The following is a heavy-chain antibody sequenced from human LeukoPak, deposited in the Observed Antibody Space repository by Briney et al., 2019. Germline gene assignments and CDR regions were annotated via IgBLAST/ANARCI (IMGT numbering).Heavy chain of an antibody. V-gene: IGHV1-18*01. CDR2: ISAYNGNT. J-gene: IGHJ3*02. Sequence: ASVKVSCKASGYTFTSYGISWVRQAPGQGLEWMGWISAYNGNTNYAQKLQGRVTMTTDTSTSTAYLELRSLRSDDTAVYYCARERIEVLLWFGETSSPDAFDIWGQGTMVTVSS. CDR1: GYTFTSYG. D-gene: IGHD3-10*01. CDR3: ARERIEVLLWFGETSSPDAFDI.